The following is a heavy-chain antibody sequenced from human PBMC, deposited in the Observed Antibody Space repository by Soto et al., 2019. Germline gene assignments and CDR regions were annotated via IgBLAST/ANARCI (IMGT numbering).Heavy chain of an antibody. CDR1: GFTFSSYG. D-gene: IGHD1-1*01. CDR3: AREGDRYGTVCFDS. CDR2: IPVIGERR. V-gene: IGHV3-23*01. J-gene: IGHJ4*02. Sequence: EVQLLDSGGGLVQPGGSLRLSCAASGFTFSSYGMGWVRQAPGKGLEWVAGIPVIGERRYYADSVKGRFTISRDNAKNTLYLQMNSLRVEDAAVYFCAREGDRYGTVCFDSWGQGTLVTVSS.